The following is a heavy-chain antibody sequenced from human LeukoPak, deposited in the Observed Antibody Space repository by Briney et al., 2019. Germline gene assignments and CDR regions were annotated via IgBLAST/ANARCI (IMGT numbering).Heavy chain of an antibody. D-gene: IGHD6-13*01. J-gene: IGHJ4*02. Sequence: PGGSLRLSCAVSGFTFSDYYMSWIRQAPGKGLEWVSHISSSGTTMYYADSVKGRFTISRDNAKNSLYLQMDSLRAEDTAIYYCAKDLRLLRGFTSSWDPIPGGYWGQGTQVTVSS. CDR3: AKDLRLLRGFTSSWDPIPGGY. CDR2: ISSSGTTM. V-gene: IGHV3-11*01. CDR1: GFTFSDYY.